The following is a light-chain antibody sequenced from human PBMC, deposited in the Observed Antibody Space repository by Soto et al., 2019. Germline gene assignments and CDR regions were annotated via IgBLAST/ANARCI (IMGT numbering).Light chain of an antibody. CDR1: SSDVGGYNY. CDR2: EVS. Sequence: QSALTQPPSASGSPGQSVTISCTGTSSDVGGYNYVSWYQQHPGKAPKLMIYEVSKRPSGVPDRFSGSKSGNTASLTVSGIQAEDEADYYCNSYAGSNNWVFGGGTKRTVL. CDR3: NSYAGSNNWV. J-gene: IGLJ3*02. V-gene: IGLV2-8*01.